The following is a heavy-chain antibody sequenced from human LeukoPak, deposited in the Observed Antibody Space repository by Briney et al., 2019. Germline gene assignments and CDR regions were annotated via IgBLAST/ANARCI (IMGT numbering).Heavy chain of an antibody. D-gene: IGHD3-16*01. CDR1: GFTFDDYT. CDR2: ISWNSGSI. J-gene: IGHJ4*02. Sequence: GGSLRLSCAASGFTFDDYTMHWVRQAPGKGLEWVSGISWNSGSIGYADSVKGRFTISRDNAKNSLYLQMNSLRAEDTALYYCAKKGRGNYFDHWGQGTLVTVSS. V-gene: IGHV3-9*01. CDR3: AKKGRGNYFDH.